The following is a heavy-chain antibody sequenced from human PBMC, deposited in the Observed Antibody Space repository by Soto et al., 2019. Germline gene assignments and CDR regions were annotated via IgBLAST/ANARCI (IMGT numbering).Heavy chain of an antibody. CDR2: IWFDGSNK. V-gene: IGHV3-33*01. J-gene: IGHJ6*02. CDR3: ARDRGYSGYDSPRYYYGMDV. D-gene: IGHD5-12*01. CDR1: GFTFSRYG. Sequence: QVQLVESGGGVVQPGRSLRLSCAASGFTFSRYGMHWVRQAPGKGLEWVAVIWFDGSNKWYADSVKGRFTISRDNSKNALYLQMNRLRAEDTAVYSCARDRGYSGYDSPRYYYGMDVWGQGTTVTVSS.